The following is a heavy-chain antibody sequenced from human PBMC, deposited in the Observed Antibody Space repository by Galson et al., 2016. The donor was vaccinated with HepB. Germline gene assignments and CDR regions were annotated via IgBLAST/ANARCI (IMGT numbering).Heavy chain of an antibody. V-gene: IGHV4-31*03. CDR3: ARDTVVAGTFWFDT. J-gene: IGHJ5*02. CDR1: GGSISGGGYY. Sequence: TLSLTCSVSGGSISGGGYYWNWIRQHPGKGLEWIGYVYDSGSSYYNPSLKSRIIISIDTSKNQFSLKLSSVTAADTAVYYCARDTVVAGTFWFDTWGQGILVSVSS. D-gene: IGHD6-19*01. CDR2: VYDSGSS.